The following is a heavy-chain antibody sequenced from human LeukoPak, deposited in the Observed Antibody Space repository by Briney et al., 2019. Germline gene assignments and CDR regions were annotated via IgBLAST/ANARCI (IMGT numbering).Heavy chain of an antibody. D-gene: IGHD3-10*01. CDR2: INTYNGDT. V-gene: IGHV1-18*01. CDR3: GRDYRASGIIFVFYY. Sequence: ASVKVSCRASGHTLTSNGISWVRQAPGQGLEWMGWINTYNGDTNYAQNFQGRVTMTTDTSTSTAYMELRSLRSDDTAVYYCGRDYRASGIIFVFYYWGQGTLVTVSS. CDR1: GHTLTSNG. J-gene: IGHJ4*02.